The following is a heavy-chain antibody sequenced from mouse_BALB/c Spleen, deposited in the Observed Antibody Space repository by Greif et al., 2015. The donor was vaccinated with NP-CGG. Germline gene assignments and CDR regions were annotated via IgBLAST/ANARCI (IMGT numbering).Heavy chain of an antibody. CDR1: GYAFSSYW. J-gene: IGHJ4*01. D-gene: IGHD2-4*01. Sequence: QVQPKESGAELVRPGSSVKISCKASGYAFSSYWMNWVKQRPGQGLEWIGQIYPGDGDTNYNGKFKGKATLTADKSSSTAYMQLSSLTSEDSAVYFCARYDYDYYAMDYWGQGTSVTVSS. CDR3: ARYDYDYYAMDY. V-gene: IGHV1-80*01. CDR2: IYPGDGDT.